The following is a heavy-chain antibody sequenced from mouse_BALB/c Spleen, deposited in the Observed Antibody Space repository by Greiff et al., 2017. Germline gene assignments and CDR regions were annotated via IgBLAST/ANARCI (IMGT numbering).Heavy chain of an antibody. CDR3: ARGGRNYYGTGAMDY. CDR2: ISSGGSYT. CDR1: GFTFSSYA. J-gene: IGHJ4*01. V-gene: IGHV5-9-4*01. D-gene: IGHD1-1*01. Sequence: EVQVVESGGGLVKPGGSLKLSCAASGFTFSSYAMSWVRQSPEKRLEWVAEISSGGSYTYYPDTVTGRFTISRDNAKNTLYLEMSSLRSEDTAMYYCARGGRNYYGTGAMDYWGQGTSVTVSS.